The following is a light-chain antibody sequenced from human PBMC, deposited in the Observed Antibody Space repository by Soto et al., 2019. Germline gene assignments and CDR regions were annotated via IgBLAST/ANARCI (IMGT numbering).Light chain of an antibody. J-gene: IGKJ4*01. V-gene: IGKV3-15*01. CDR2: GAS. Sequence: EIVMTQSPATLSVSPGERATLFCRASQSVRSNFLAWYQQKPGQAPRLFIYGASTRATGIPARFSGSGSGTEFTLTINSLQSEDFAVYYCQQHSAWPLTFGGGTKVEIK. CDR3: QQHSAWPLT. CDR1: QSVRSN.